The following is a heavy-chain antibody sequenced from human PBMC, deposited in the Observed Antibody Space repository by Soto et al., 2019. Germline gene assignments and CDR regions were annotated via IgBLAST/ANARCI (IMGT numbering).Heavy chain of an antibody. D-gene: IGHD6-19*01. CDR2: IYYSGST. V-gene: IGHV4-59*01. Sequence: SETLSLTCTFSGVSISSYYWSLIRQPPGKGLEWIGYIYYSGSTNYNPSLKSRVTISVDTSKNQFSLKLSSVTAADTAVYYCARVESIAVAGPLYYYYGMDVWGQGTTVTVSS. CDR3: ARVESIAVAGPLYYYYGMDV. J-gene: IGHJ6*02. CDR1: GVSISSYY.